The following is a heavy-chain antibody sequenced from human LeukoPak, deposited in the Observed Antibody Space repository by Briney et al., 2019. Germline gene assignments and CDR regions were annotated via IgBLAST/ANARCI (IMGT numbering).Heavy chain of an antibody. CDR2: MSYDGNNK. D-gene: IGHD2-15*01. V-gene: IGHV3-30*04. J-gene: IGHJ4*02. Sequence: GGSPRLSCAASGFTFSSYAMHWVRQAPGKGLECVAVMSYDGNNKFHADSVRGRLTISRDNSKSTLYLQMNSLRDEDTAVYYCARADIVAVVAAAALDYWGQGTLVTVSS. CDR1: GFTFSSYA. CDR3: ARADIVAVVAAAALDY.